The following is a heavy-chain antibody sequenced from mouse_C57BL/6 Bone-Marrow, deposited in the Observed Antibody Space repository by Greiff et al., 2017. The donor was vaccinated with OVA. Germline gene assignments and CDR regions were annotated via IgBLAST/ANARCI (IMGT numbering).Heavy chain of an antibody. D-gene: IGHD1-1*01. CDR2: IYPRSGNT. Sequence: QVQLQQSGAELARPGASVKLSCKASGYTFTSYGISWVKQRTGQGLEWIGEIYPRSGNTYYNEKFKGKATLTADKSSSTAYMELRSLPSEDSAVYVCARKLIYYYGSSSSYYAMDYWGQGTSVTVSS. CDR3: ARKLIYYYGSSSSYYAMDY. V-gene: IGHV1-81*01. CDR1: GYTFTSYG. J-gene: IGHJ4*01.